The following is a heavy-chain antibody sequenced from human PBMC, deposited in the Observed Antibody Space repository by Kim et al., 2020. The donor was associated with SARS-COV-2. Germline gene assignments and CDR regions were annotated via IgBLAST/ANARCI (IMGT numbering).Heavy chain of an antibody. CDR3: ARAGYGDLYYYYGMDV. Sequence: LKSRVTISVDTSKNQFSLKLSSVTAADTAVYYCARAGYGDLYYYYGMDVWGQGTTVTVSS. D-gene: IGHD4-17*01. V-gene: IGHV4-59*01. J-gene: IGHJ6*02.